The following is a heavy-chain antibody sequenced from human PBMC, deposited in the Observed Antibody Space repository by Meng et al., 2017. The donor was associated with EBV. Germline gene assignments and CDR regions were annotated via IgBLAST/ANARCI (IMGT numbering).Heavy chain of an antibody. D-gene: IGHD6-13*01. CDR2: IYWDDDK. J-gene: IGHJ5*02. CDR3: AHRRDEYSSSWYGWFDP. Sequence: QITLKESGPTLVNPPQTLKLPCTFSGFSLSTSGVGVGWIRQPPGKALEWLALIYWDDDKRYSPSLKSRLTITKDTSKNQVVLTMTNMDPVDTATYYCAHRRDEYSSSWYGWFDPWGQGTLVTVSS. CDR1: GFSLSTSGVG. V-gene: IGHV2-5*02.